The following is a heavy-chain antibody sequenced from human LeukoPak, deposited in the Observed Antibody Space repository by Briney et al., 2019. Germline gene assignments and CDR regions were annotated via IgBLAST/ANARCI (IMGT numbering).Heavy chain of an antibody. D-gene: IGHD2-2*01. CDR2: INSDGSST. Sequence: GGSLRLSCAASGFTFSSYWMHRVRQAPGKGLVWVSRINSDGSSTSYADSVKSRFTISRDNAKNTLYLQMNSLRAEDTAVYYCARARPPCSSTSCYALVVGFDYWGQGTLVTVSS. CDR3: ARARPPCSSTSCYALVVGFDY. J-gene: IGHJ4*02. CDR1: GFTFSSYW. V-gene: IGHV3-74*01.